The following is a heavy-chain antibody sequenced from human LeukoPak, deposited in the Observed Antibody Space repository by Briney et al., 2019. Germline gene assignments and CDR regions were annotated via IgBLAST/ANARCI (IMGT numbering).Heavy chain of an antibody. Sequence: GASVKVSCKASGGTFSSYAISWVRQAPGQGLEWMGRIIPILGIANYAQKFQGRVTITADKSTSTAYMELSSLRSEDTAVYYCARDSTNYYGSGSYYKGYYYYYGMDVWGQGTTVTVSS. CDR3: ARDSTNYYGSGSYYKGYYYYYGMDV. D-gene: IGHD3-10*01. CDR1: GGTFSSYA. J-gene: IGHJ6*02. V-gene: IGHV1-69*04. CDR2: IIPILGIA.